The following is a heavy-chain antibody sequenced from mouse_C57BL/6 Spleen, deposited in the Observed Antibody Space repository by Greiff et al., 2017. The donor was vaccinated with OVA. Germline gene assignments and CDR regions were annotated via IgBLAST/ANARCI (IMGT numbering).Heavy chain of an antibody. D-gene: IGHD1-1*01. J-gene: IGHJ3*01. CDR2: IYPGDGDT. CDR3: ARSSSYAWFAY. Sequence: QVQLQQSGPELVKPGASVKISCKASGYAFSSSWMNWVKQRPGKGLEWIGRIYPGDGDTNYNGKFKGKATLTADKSSSTAYMQLSSLTSEDSAVYVCARSSSYAWFAYWGQGTLVTVSA. V-gene: IGHV1-82*01. CDR1: GYAFSSSW.